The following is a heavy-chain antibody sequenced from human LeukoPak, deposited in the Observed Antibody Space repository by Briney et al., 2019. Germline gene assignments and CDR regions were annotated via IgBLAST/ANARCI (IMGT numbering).Heavy chain of an antibody. CDR2: INPISGAT. V-gene: IGHV1-2*02. Sequence: ASVKVSCKASGYTFTGYYIHWVRQAPGQGLEWMGWINPISGATTYVQKFQGRITMTRDTSISTAYLDLSRLRSDDTAVYYCTRDRVGSGWPRPYYFEVWGQGTLVTVSS. D-gene: IGHD6-19*01. CDR1: GYTFTGYY. CDR3: TRDRVGSGWPRPYYFEV. J-gene: IGHJ4*02.